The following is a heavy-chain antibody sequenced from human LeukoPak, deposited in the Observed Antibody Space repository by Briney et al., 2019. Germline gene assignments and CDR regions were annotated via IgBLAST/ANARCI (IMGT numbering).Heavy chain of an antibody. CDR3: ARGDYVWGSYRPNAFDI. D-gene: IGHD3-16*02. Sequence: GASVKVSCKASGYTFTSYYMHWVRQAPGQGLEWMGIINPSGGSTSYAQKFQGRVTMTRDTSTSTVYMELSSLRSEDTAVYYCARGDYVWGSYRPNAFDIWGQGTMVTVSS. V-gene: IGHV1-46*01. CDR1: GYTFTSYY. J-gene: IGHJ3*02. CDR2: INPSGGST.